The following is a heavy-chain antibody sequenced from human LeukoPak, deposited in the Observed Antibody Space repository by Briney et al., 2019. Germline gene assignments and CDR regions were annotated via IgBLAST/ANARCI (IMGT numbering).Heavy chain of an antibody. V-gene: IGHV3-48*03. Sequence: GGSLRLSCADSGFNFNDYEMNRVRQAPGKGLEWIAYINSGSNSIYYADSVRGRVTISRHSASQSVHLQMNSLRVEDTGVYFCAREDNAFELWGQGTVVTVSS. CDR2: INSGSNSI. CDR1: GFNFNDYE. J-gene: IGHJ3*01. D-gene: IGHD2-15*01. CDR3: AREDNAFEL.